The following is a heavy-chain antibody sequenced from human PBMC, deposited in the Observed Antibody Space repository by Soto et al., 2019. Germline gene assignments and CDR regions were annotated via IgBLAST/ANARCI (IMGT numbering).Heavy chain of an antibody. D-gene: IGHD2-2*01. CDR1: GYDFTAYD. J-gene: IGHJ6*02. V-gene: IGHV1-8*02. Sequence: ASVKVSCKASGYDFTAYDINWVRQASGQGLEWMGWMNPINGATGSARRFQGRVSMARNTATATAYLELTSLRSDDSAVYFCGRGPSPRAPAGGTPYYYAMDVWGQGTTVTVSS. CDR2: MNPINGAT. CDR3: GRGPSPRAPAGGTPYYYAMDV.